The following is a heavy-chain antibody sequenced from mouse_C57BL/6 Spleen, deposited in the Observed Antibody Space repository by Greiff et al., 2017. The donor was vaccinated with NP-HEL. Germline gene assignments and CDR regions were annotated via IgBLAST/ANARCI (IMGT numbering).Heavy chain of an antibody. CDR3: ARSEGKGAY. V-gene: IGHV1-50*01. D-gene: IGHD1-3*01. CDR2: IDPSDSYT. CDR1: GYTFTSYW. Sequence: QLQQPGAELVKPGASVKLSCKASGYTFTSYWMQWVKQRPGQGLEWIGEIDPSDSYTNYNQKFKGKATLTVDTSSSTAYMQLSSLTSEDSAVYYCARSEGKGAYWGQGTLVTVSA. J-gene: IGHJ3*01.